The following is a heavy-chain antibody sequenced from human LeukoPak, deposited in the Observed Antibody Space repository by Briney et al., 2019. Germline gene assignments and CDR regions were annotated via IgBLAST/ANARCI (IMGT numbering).Heavy chain of an antibody. J-gene: IGHJ4*02. D-gene: IGHD6-13*01. CDR2: ISGSGGNT. CDR3: AKGDSSWCPDY. CDR1: GFTFSNYA. V-gene: IGHV3-23*01. Sequence: GGSLRLSCAASGFTFSNYAMSWVRQAPGKGLEWVSGISGSGGNTYYADSVKGRFTISRDNSKSTLYLQMNSLRAEDTAVYYCAKGDSSWCPDYWGQGTLVTVSS.